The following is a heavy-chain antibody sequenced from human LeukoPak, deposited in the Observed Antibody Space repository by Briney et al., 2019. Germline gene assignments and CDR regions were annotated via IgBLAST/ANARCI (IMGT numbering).Heavy chain of an antibody. CDR3: ETKVATMTQ. Sequence: ASVKVSCKASGYTFTGYYMHWVRQAPGQGGEWMGRINPNSGGTNYAQKFHGSVTMTRDTSISTAYMQLSRLRSDDTAVYYCETKVATMTQWGQGTLVTVSS. CDR1: GYTFTGYY. V-gene: IGHV1-2*06. J-gene: IGHJ4*02. D-gene: IGHD5-12*01. CDR2: INPNSGGT.